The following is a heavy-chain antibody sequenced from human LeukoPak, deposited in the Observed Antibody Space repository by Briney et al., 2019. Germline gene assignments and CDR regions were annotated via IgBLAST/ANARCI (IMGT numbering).Heavy chain of an antibody. Sequence: GASVKVSCKASGGTFSTHAVSWVRQAPGQGLEWMGWMNPNSGNTGYAQKFQGRVTMTRNTSISTAYMELSSLRSEDTAVYYCARGAGYSYGNDYWGQGTLVTVSS. CDR3: ARGAGYSYGNDY. J-gene: IGHJ4*02. CDR2: MNPNSGNT. D-gene: IGHD5-18*01. V-gene: IGHV1-8*02. CDR1: GGTFSTHA.